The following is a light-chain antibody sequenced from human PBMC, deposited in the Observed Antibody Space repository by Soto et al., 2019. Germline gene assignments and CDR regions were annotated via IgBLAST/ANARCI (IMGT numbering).Light chain of an antibody. Sequence: EIVLTQSPXTLSLSPGERATVSCRASQSVSIYLAWYQQKPGQAPRLLIYDASNRATGIPARFSGSGSGADFTLTISSLEPEDFAVYYCQQRISWPPTFGQGTRLEIK. CDR1: QSVSIY. CDR3: QQRISWPPT. V-gene: IGKV3-11*01. J-gene: IGKJ5*01. CDR2: DAS.